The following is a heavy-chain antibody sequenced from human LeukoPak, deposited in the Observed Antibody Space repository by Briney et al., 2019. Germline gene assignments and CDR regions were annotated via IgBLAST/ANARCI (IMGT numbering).Heavy chain of an antibody. CDR3: AGTYYYDSSGFQLGR. V-gene: IGHV4-59*01. CDR1: GGSISSYY. Sequence: SETLSLTCTVSGGSISSYYWSWIRQPPRKGLEWIGYIYYSGSTNYNPSLKSRVTISVDTSKNQFSLKLSSVTAADTAVYYCAGTYYYDSSGFQLGRWGQGTLVTVSS. CDR2: IYYSGST. J-gene: IGHJ4*02. D-gene: IGHD3-22*01.